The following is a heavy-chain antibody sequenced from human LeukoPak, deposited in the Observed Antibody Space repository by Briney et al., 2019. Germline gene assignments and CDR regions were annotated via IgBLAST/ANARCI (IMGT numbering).Heavy chain of an antibody. CDR2: ISGSGGST. Sequence: GGSLRLSCAASGFTFSSYAMSWVRQAPGQGLEWVSAISGSGGSTYYADSVKGRFTISRDNSKNTLYLQMNSLRAEDTAVYYCAKVQMLLWFGELLGLDAFDIWGQGTMVTVSS. CDR1: GFTFSSYA. V-gene: IGHV3-23*01. CDR3: AKVQMLLWFGELLGLDAFDI. J-gene: IGHJ3*02. D-gene: IGHD3-10*01.